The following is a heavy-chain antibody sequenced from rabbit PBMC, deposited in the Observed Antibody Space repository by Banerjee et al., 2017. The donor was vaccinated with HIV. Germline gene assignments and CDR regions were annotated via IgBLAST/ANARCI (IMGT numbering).Heavy chain of an antibody. J-gene: IGHJ4*01. V-gene: IGHV1S45*01. D-gene: IGHD1-1*01. CDR3: ARDVSITYYHL. CDR2: IDAGSSGST. CDR1: GIDFRSYYY. Sequence: QQQLEESGGGLVKPGGTLTLTCKASGIDFRSYYYICWVRQAPGKGLEWIACIDAGSSGSTYYASWAKGRFTISKTSSTTVTLQMTSLTAADTATYFCARDVSITYYHLWGQGTLVTVS.